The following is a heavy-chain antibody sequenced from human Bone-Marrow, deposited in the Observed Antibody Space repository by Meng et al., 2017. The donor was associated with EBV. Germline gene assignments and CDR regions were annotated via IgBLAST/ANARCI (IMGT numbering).Heavy chain of an antibody. J-gene: IGHJ4*02. CDR1: GASVSSGSYY. D-gene: IGHD1-26*01. CDR2: IYYNGNT. V-gene: IGHV4-61*01. Sequence: QVQLQESGPGLVKPSXXLSLTCPVSGASVSSGSYYWNWIRQPPGKGLEWIGYIYYNGNTNYNPSLKSRVTISVDTSKNQFSLKLSSVTAADTAVYYCASTSGNLIYSDYWGQGTLVTVSS. CDR3: ASTSGNLIYSDY.